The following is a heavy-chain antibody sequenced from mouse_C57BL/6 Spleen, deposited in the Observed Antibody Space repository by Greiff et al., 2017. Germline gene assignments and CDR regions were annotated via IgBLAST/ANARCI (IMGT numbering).Heavy chain of an antibody. CDR2: INPSNGGT. D-gene: IGHD2-5*01. J-gene: IGHJ1*03. Sequence: VQLQQPGTELVKPGASVKLSCKASGYTFTSYWMHWVKQRPGQGLEWIGNINPSNGGTNYNEKFKSKATLTVDKSSSTAYLQLSSLTSEDSAVYYCARSSYYSNWYFDVWGTGTTVTVSS. CDR1: GYTFTSYW. CDR3: ARSSYYSNWYFDV. V-gene: IGHV1-53*01.